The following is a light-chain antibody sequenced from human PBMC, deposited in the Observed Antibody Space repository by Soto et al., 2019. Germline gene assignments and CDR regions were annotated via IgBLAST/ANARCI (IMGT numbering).Light chain of an antibody. V-gene: IGKV1-33*01. J-gene: IGKJ2*01. CDR1: QDITNY. Sequence: DIQMTQSPSSLSASVGDRVTITCQASQDITNYLNWYQQKPGRAPRLLLYDASSLETGVPSRFSGSGSGTDFSLTVDSLQPEDTATYYCQQYDHPPYTFGQGTKLEIK. CDR3: QQYDHPPYT. CDR2: DAS.